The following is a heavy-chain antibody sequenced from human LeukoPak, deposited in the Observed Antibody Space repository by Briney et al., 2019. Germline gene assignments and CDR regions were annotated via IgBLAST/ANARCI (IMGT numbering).Heavy chain of an antibody. D-gene: IGHD2-2*01. CDR3: ARASLVVVPVVGAFDI. Sequence: SVKVSCKASGGTFSSYAISWVRQARGQGLEWMGGIIPIFGTANYAQKFQGRVTITTDESTSTAYMELSSLRSEDTAVYYCARASLVVVPVVGAFDIWGQGTMVTVSS. CDR1: GGTFSSYA. V-gene: IGHV1-69*05. CDR2: IIPIFGTA. J-gene: IGHJ3*02.